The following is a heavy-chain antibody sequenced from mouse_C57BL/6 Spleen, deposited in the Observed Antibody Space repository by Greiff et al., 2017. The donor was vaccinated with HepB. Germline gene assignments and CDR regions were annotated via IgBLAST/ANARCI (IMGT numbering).Heavy chain of an antibody. D-gene: IGHD2-12*01. Sequence: EVQLQQSGPELVKPGASVKISCKASGYTFTDYYMNWVKQSPGKSLEWIGDINPNNGGTSYNQKFKGKATLAVDKSSSTSYMELRSLTSEDSAVYYCVYDWFAYWGQGTLVTVSA. CDR2: INPNNGGT. J-gene: IGHJ3*01. CDR1: GYTFTDYY. CDR3: VYDWFAY. V-gene: IGHV1-26*01.